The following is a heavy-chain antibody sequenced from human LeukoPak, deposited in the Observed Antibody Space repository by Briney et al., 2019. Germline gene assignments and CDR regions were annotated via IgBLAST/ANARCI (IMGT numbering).Heavy chain of an antibody. D-gene: IGHD2-21*01. V-gene: IGHV1-18*01. CDR1: G. CDR2: ISPYNGNT. CDR3: ARDRQCGY. Sequence: GISXVRQAPGQGLEWMGWISPYNGNTNYAPKLQGRLTMTTDTSTSTAYMELRSLRSDDTAVYYCARDRQCGYWGQGTLVTVSS. J-gene: IGHJ4*02.